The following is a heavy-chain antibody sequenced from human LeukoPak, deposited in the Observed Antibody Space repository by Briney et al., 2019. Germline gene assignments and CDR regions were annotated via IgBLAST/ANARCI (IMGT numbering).Heavy chain of an antibody. Sequence: GASVKVSCKASGGTFSSYAISWVRQAPGQGLEWMGGIIPIFGTANYAQKFQGRVTITTDESTSTAYMELSSLRSEDTAVYYCTRNYYDSSGYYQDWFDPWGQGTLVTVSS. CDR2: IIPIFGTA. V-gene: IGHV1-69*05. CDR3: TRNYYDSSGYYQDWFDP. CDR1: GGTFSSYA. J-gene: IGHJ5*02. D-gene: IGHD3-22*01.